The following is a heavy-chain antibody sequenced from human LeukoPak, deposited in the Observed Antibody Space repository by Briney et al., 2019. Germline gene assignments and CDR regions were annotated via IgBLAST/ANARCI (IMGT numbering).Heavy chain of an antibody. Sequence: PGGSLRLSCAASGFTFSSYAMSWVRQAPGKGLEWVSAISGSGGSTYYADSVKGRFTISRDNSKNTPYLQMNSLRAEDTAVYYCAKDRGYCSSTSCYASFDYWGQGTLVTVSS. V-gene: IGHV3-23*01. CDR2: ISGSGGST. J-gene: IGHJ4*02. CDR1: GFTFSSYA. CDR3: AKDRGYCSSTSCYASFDY. D-gene: IGHD2-2*01.